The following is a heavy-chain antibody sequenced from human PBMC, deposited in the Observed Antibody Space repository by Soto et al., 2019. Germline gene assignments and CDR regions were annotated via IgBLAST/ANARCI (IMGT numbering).Heavy chain of an antibody. V-gene: IGHV3-30-3*01. CDR2: MSFDGNSK. CDR3: ARGRSVIDHDDFEY. J-gene: IGHJ4*02. D-gene: IGHD2-21*01. CDR1: GFTFSSYS. Sequence: QVQLVESGGGEVQPGRSLRLSCAASGFTFSSYSMHWVRQAAGKGLEWVAAMSFDGNSKYFADSVKGRFTISRDNSKNTLSLQMNSLGADDSAVYYCARGRSVIDHDDFEYWGQGTLVTVSS.